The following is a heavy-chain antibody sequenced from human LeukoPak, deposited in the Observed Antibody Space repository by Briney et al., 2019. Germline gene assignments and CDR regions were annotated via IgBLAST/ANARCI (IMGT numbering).Heavy chain of an antibody. CDR1: GFTFSSYW. D-gene: IGHD3-3*01. J-gene: IGHJ5*02. V-gene: IGHV3-7*01. CDR2: IKQGGSEK. Sequence: GGSLRLSCAASGFTFSSYWMSWVRQAPGKGLEWVANIKQGGSEKYYVVSVKGRFTISRDNAKNSLYLQMNSLRAEDTAVYYCARSEYDFWRGTHWFDPWGQGTLVTVSS. CDR3: ARSEYDFWRGTHWFDP.